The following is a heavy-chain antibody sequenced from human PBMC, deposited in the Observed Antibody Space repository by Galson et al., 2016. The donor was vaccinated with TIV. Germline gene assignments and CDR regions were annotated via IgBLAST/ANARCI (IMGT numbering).Heavy chain of an antibody. CDR1: GFTFSSYA. V-gene: IGHV3-23*01. CDR3: AGAVSVGGTFAADI. J-gene: IGHJ3*02. CDR2: ISGSGGST. Sequence: SLRLSCAASGFTFSSYAMSWVRQAPGKGLEWVSAISGSGGSTWYADSVKGRFTISRDNSKNTVYLQMNSLRSEDTAVYYCAGAVSVGGTFAADIWGQGTMVTVSS. D-gene: IGHD1-26*01.